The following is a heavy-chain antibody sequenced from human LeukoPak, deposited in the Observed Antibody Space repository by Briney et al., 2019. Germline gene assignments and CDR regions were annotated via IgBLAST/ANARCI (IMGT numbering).Heavy chain of an antibody. CDR3: ARDSGSYFVYAFDI. Sequence: PGGSLRLSCAASGSTFSSYSMNWVRQAPGKGLEWVSPISSSSSYIYYADSVKGRFTISRDNAKNSLYLQMNSLRAEDTAVYYCARDSGSYFVYAFDIWGQGTMVTVSS. J-gene: IGHJ3*02. D-gene: IGHD1-26*01. V-gene: IGHV3-21*01. CDR2: ISSSSSYI. CDR1: GSTFSSYS.